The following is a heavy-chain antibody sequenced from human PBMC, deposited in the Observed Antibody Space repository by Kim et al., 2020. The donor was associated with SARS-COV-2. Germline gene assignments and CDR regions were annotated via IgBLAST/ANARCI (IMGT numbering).Heavy chain of an antibody. V-gene: IGHV4-39*01. Sequence: SETLSLTCSVSGGSISSSDYYWGWIRQPPGKGLDYIGSVYYSGSTYYNPSLKSRVTISVDTSKNQFSLKLSSVTAADTAVYFCARHPLFGSSSEFDFWGQGTLVTVSS. CDR1: GGSISSSDYY. D-gene: IGHD6-13*01. J-gene: IGHJ4*02. CDR2: VYYSGST. CDR3: ARHPLFGSSSEFDF.